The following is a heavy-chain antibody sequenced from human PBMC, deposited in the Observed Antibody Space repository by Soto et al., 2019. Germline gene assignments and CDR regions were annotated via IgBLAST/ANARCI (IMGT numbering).Heavy chain of an antibody. D-gene: IGHD3-3*01. CDR3: AKDGGHDDFWSSYYFDF. CDR1: GFTFRSYA. J-gene: IGHJ4*02. V-gene: IGHV3-23*01. CDR2: ISGSGGST. Sequence: GGSLRLSCAASGFTFRSYAMSWVRQAPGKGLEWVSVISGSGGSTYYADSVKGRFTISRDNSKNTLYLQMNSLRAEDTAVYYCAKDGGHDDFWSSYYFDFWGQGTLVTVSS.